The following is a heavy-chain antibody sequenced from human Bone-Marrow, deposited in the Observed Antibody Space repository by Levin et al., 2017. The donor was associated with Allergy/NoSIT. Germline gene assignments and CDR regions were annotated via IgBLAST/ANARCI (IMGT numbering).Heavy chain of an antibody. CDR2: MIPSFDTS. Sequence: SVKVSCKASGGTLNNYAINWVRQAPGLGLEWVGVMIPSFDTSYSAQHFEGRVTLTADESASTAFMVLTTLRSEDAPVYYCATEEIAVPDKGVLLSRSFHYWGQGTLVTVSS. CDR3: ATEEIAVPDKGVLLSRSFHY. J-gene: IGHJ4*02. D-gene: IGHD2/OR15-2a*01. V-gene: IGHV1-69*13. CDR1: GGTLNNYA.